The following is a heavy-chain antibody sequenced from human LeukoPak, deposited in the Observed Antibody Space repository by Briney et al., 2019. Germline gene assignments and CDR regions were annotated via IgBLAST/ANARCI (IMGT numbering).Heavy chain of an antibody. CDR1: GFTFSSYA. Sequence: GGSLRLSCAASGFTFSSYAMHWVRQAPGKGLEWGALISFEGRNRYYADSVKGRFTNSRDHSKNTLYVQMNSLRAEDTAVYYCVRPRGIAGAGIFGAFDYWGQGILVTVSS. J-gene: IGHJ4*02. D-gene: IGHD6-13*01. CDR2: ISFEGRNR. CDR3: VRPRGIAGAGIFGAFDY. V-gene: IGHV3-30*04.